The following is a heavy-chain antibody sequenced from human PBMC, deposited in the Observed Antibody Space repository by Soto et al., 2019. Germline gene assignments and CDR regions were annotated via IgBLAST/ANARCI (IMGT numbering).Heavy chain of an antibody. CDR2: ISGSAATT. D-gene: IGHD3-22*01. J-gene: IGHJ4*02. Sequence: GGSLRLSCAASGFTFSSYAMNWVRQAPGKGLEWVSAISGSAATTHFTDSVKGRFTISRDNSKNTLYLQMNSLRAEDTAVYYCARDRSYYDSSGSYSPPYWGQGTLVTVSS. CDR3: ARDRSYYDSSGSYSPPY. V-gene: IGHV3-23*01. CDR1: GFTFSSYA.